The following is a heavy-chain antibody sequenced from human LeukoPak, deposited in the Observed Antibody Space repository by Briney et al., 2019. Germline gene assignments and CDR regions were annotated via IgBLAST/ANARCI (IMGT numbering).Heavy chain of an antibody. CDR2: IIPIFGTA. J-gene: IGHJ4*02. V-gene: IGHV1-69*05. CDR1: GGTFSSYA. Sequence: ASVKVSCKASGGTFSSYAISWVRQAPGQGLEWMGGIIPIFGTANYAQKFQGRVTITTDESMSTAYMELSSLRSEDTAVYYCAIWGQQLAFDYWGQGTLVTVSS. CDR3: AIWGQQLAFDY. D-gene: IGHD6-13*01.